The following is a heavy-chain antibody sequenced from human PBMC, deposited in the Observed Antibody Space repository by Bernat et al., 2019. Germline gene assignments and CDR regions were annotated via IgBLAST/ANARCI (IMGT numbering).Heavy chain of an antibody. CDR3: TRSSSGRYYYFDY. Sequence: EVQLVESGGGLVQPGRSLRLSCTASGFTFGDYAMSWVRQAPGKGLEWVGFIRSKAYGGTTEYAASVKGRFTISRDDSKSIAYLQMNSLKTEDTAVYYCTRSSSGRYYYFDYWGQGTLVTVSS. CDR2: IRSKAYGGTT. CDR1: GFTFGDYA. D-gene: IGHD6-19*01. J-gene: IGHJ4*02. V-gene: IGHV3-49*04.